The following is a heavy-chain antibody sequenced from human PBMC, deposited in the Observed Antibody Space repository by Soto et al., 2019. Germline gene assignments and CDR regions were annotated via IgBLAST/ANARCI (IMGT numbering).Heavy chain of an antibody. CDR2: ICPESYYT. V-gene: IGHV3-11*06. Sequence: QVQLVESGGGLVKPGGSLRLSCAASGFTLSDYYMTWFRQSPGKGLEWISYICPESYYTNTADSMKGRFTISRDNAKNSLFLQMNSLRAEDTALYYCARGGGVGAIADVWGQGTTVTVSS. CDR1: GFTLSDYY. J-gene: IGHJ6*02. D-gene: IGHD1-26*01. CDR3: ARGGGVGAIADV.